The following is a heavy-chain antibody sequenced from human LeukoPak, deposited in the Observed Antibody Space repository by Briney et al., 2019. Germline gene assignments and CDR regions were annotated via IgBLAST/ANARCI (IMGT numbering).Heavy chain of an antibody. CDR1: GGSFSGYY. CDR2: INHSGST. J-gene: IGHJ4*02. D-gene: IGHD6-13*01. CDR3: ARDGVSSRWYYFDY. Sequence: SETLSLTCAVYGGSFSGYYWSWIRQPPGKRLEWIGEINHSGSTNYNPSLKSRVTISVDTSKNQFSLKLSSVTAADTAVYYCARDGVSSRWYYFDYWGQGTLVTVSS. V-gene: IGHV4-34*01.